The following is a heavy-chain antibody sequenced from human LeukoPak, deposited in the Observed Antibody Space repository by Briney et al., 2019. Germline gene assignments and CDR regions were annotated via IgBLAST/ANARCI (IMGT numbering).Heavy chain of an antibody. CDR3: ARQLNDFWSGYHLDY. CDR2: IYYSGST. V-gene: IGHV4-59*08. Sequence: SETLSLTCTVSGGSISRYYWSWIRQPPGKGLEWIGYIYYSGSTNYNPSLKSRVTISVDTSKNQFSLKLSSVTAADTAVYYCARQLNDFWSGYHLDYWGQGTLVTVSS. CDR1: GGSISRYY. J-gene: IGHJ4*02. D-gene: IGHD3-3*01.